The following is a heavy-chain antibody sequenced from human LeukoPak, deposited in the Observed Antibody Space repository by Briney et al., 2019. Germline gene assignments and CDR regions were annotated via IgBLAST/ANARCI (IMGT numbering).Heavy chain of an antibody. CDR3: AKDNWVATRGHYGFDY. J-gene: IGHJ4*02. CDR2: ISGDGSIT. D-gene: IGHD5-12*01. Sequence: PGWSLRLSCAASGFTFDDYAMDWVRQPPGKGLECVSLISGDGSITYYADSVKGRFTISRDNSKNSQYLQMNSLRTEDTALYYCAKDNWVATRGHYGFDYWGQGTLVTVSS. V-gene: IGHV3-43*02. CDR1: GFTFDDYA.